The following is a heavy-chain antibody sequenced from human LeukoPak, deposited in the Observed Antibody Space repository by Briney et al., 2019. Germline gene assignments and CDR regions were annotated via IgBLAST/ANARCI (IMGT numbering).Heavy chain of an antibody. D-gene: IGHD6-13*01. V-gene: IGHV3-53*01. J-gene: IGHJ4*02. CDR2: ICSGGST. CDR3: TSNKYSSNWYDY. CDR1: GFTVSSNY. Sequence: PGGSLRLSCAASGFTVSSNYMSWVRQAPGKGLEWVSVICSGGSTYYADSVKGRFTISSDNSKNTLYLQMNSLRAEDTAMYYCTSNKYSSNWYDYWGQGTLVTVSS.